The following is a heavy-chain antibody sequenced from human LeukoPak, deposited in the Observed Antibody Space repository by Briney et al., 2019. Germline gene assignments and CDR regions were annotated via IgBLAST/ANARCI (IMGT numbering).Heavy chain of an antibody. CDR3: VKDIYMAAASPDY. V-gene: IGHV1-2*06. Sequence: ASVKVSCTASGYTFTDYFMYWVRQAPGQGLECMGRINPKSGGTNYAREFQGRVTMTRDTSITTAYMELTRLTSDDTAVYYCVKDIYMAAASPDYWGQGTLVTVSS. CDR1: GYTFTDYF. D-gene: IGHD6-13*01. J-gene: IGHJ4*02. CDR2: INPKSGGT.